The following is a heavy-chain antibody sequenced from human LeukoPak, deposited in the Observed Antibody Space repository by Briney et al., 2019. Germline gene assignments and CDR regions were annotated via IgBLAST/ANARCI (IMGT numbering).Heavy chain of an antibody. CDR2: INHSEST. Sequence: SETLSLTCAVYGGSFSGYYWSWIRQPPGKGLEWIGEINHSESTNYNPSLKSRVTISVDTSKNQFSLKLSSVTATDTAVYYCARGLVGAMVTGGYYYYGMDVWGQGTTVTVSS. D-gene: IGHD5-18*01. J-gene: IGHJ6*02. V-gene: IGHV4-34*01. CDR1: GGSFSGYY. CDR3: ARGLVGAMVTGGYYYYGMDV.